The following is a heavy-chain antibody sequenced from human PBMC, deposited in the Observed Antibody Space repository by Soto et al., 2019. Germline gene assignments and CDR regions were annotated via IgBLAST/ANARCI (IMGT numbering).Heavy chain of an antibody. CDR3: ARAHYGDYGYGMDI. CDR1: GGSICSGGYS. CDR2: IYHSGST. Sequence: QLQLQESGSGLVKPSQTRSLTCAVSGGSICSGGYSWSWIRQPPGKGLEWIGYIYHSGSTYYNPSLKSRVTISVDRSKNQFSLKLSSVTPADTAVYYCARAHYGDYGYGMDIWGQGTTVTVSS. D-gene: IGHD4-17*01. J-gene: IGHJ6*02. V-gene: IGHV4-30-2*01.